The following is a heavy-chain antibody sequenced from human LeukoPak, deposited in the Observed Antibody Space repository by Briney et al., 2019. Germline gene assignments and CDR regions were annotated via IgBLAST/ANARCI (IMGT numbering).Heavy chain of an antibody. CDR3: AAMYSGSYDG. V-gene: IGHV1-69*06. CDR1: GGTFSSYA. D-gene: IGHD1-26*01. CDR2: IIPIFGTA. Sequence: ASVKVSCKASGGTFSSYAISWVRQAPGQGLEWMGGIIPIFGTANYAQKFQGRVTMTEDTSTDTAYMELSSLRSEDTAVYYCAAMYSGSYDGWGQGTLVTVSS. J-gene: IGHJ4*02.